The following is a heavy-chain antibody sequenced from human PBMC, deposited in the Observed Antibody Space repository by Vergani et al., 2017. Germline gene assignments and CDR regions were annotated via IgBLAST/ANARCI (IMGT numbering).Heavy chain of an antibody. J-gene: IGHJ5*02. V-gene: IGHV1-2*02. CDR2: INPNSGGT. CDR3: ARGRQYRTDP. D-gene: IGHD6-6*01. CDR1: GYSFSSYG. Sequence: QVQLVQSGAEVKKPGASVKVSCKASGYSFSSYGITWVRQAPGQGLEWMGWINPNSGGTNFAQKFQDRVTMTRDPSISTAYMELSRLRSDDTAVYYCARGRQYRTDPWGQGTLVTVSS.